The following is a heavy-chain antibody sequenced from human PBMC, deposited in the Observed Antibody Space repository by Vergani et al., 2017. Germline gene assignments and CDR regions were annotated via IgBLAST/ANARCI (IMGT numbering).Heavy chain of an antibody. CDR3: AEAGSVTSGSLQYNVYMGV. CDR2: ISNDGSKK. J-gene: IGHJ6*03. D-gene: IGHD3-10*01. CDR1: GFSFSSHA. Sequence: QVQLAESGGGRVQPGRSLRLSCVASGFSFSSHAIHWVRQAPGKGLAWVAVISNDGSKKYYADSVKGRFTISRDNSKNTLDLQMNSLRTQDTAVYYCAEAGSVTSGSLQYNVYMGVWGKGTTVTGS. V-gene: IGHV3-30*18.